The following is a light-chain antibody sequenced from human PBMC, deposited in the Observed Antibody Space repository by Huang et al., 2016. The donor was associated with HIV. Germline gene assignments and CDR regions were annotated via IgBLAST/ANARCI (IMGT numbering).Light chain of an antibody. CDR2: KAS. J-gene: IGKJ2*01. V-gene: IGKV1-5*03. CDR3: QQYTTYFPT. CDR1: LSISSW. Sequence: DIQMTQSPSTLSASVGDRVTITCRASLSISSWLAWYQQKPGKAPKLLIYKASSLESGVPSRVSGSGSGTEFTLTISSLQPDDFATYYCQQYTTYFPTFGQGTKLEIK.